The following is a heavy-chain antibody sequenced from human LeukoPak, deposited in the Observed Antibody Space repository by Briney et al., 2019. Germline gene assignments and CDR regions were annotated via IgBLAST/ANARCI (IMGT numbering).Heavy chain of an antibody. D-gene: IGHD2-2*01. CDR1: GFTFSSYA. V-gene: IGHV3-23*01. J-gene: IGHJ4*02. CDR3: AKDRSTPPFVPAAISLDC. CDR2: ISGSGGST. Sequence: GGSLRLSCAASGFTFSSYAMSWVRQAPGKGLEWVSAISGSGGSTYYADSVKGRFTISRDNSKNTLYLQMNSLRAEDTAVYYCAKDRSTPPFVPAAISLDCWGQGTLVTVSS.